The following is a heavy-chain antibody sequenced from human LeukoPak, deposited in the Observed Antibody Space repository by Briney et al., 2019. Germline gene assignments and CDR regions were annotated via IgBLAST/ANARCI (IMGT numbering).Heavy chain of an antibody. Sequence: SVKVSCKASGGTFSSYAISWVRQAPGQGLEWMGGIIPIFGTANYAQKFQGRVTITADESTSTAYMELSSLRSGDTAVYYCARYSSSWYSHYYYYGMDVWGQGTTVTVSS. J-gene: IGHJ6*02. CDR3: ARYSSSWYSHYYYYGMDV. D-gene: IGHD6-13*01. CDR1: GGTFSSYA. CDR2: IIPIFGTA. V-gene: IGHV1-69*13.